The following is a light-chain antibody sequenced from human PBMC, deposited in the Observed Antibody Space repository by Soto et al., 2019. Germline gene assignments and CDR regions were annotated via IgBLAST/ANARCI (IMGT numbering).Light chain of an antibody. CDR1: QSISSY. V-gene: IGKV1-5*01. CDR3: QEYNSYPVS. Sequence: IQMTQSTSSLSASVGDRVTITCRAIQSISSYLNWYQQKPGKAPKLLIYDASTLESGVPSRFSGSGSGTEFTLTISSLQPEDVATYYCQEYNSYPVSFGQGTRLEI. CDR2: DAS. J-gene: IGKJ5*01.